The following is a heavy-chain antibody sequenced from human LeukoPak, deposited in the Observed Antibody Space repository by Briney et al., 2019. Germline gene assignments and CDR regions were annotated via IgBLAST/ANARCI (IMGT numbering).Heavy chain of an antibody. CDR2: INHSGST. CDR1: GGSFSGYY. Sequence: PSETLSLTCAVYGGSFSGYYWSWIRQPPGKGLEWIGEINHSGSTNYNPSLKSRVPISVDRSKNQFSLKLSSVTAADTAVDYCARGGESFYSSSCPWGVRFDPWGQGTLVTVSS. V-gene: IGHV4-34*01. CDR3: ARGGESFYSSSCPWGVRFDP. J-gene: IGHJ5*02. D-gene: IGHD6-13*01.